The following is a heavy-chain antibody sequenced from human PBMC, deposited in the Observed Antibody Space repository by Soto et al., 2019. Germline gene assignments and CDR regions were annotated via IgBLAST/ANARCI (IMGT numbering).Heavy chain of an antibody. CDR2: IYWDDDK. J-gene: IGHJ6*02. V-gene: IGHV2-5*05. CDR3: IQSRCGGDCLQSYASYYYYGMDV. Sequence: QITLKESGPTLVKPTQTLTLTCTFSAFSLSTGGVGVGWIRQPPGKPLEWLALIYWDDDKRYGPSLRIRLTIPKDTSKNQVVLTMTNMDPVDTATYYCIQSRCGGDCLQSYASYYYYGMDVWGQGTTVTVSS. D-gene: IGHD2-21*02. CDR1: AFSLSTGGVG.